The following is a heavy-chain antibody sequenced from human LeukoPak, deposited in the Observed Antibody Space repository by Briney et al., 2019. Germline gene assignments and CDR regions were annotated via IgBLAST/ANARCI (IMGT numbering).Heavy chain of an antibody. D-gene: IGHD1-26*01. CDR2: MNPNSGNT. J-gene: IGHJ4*02. V-gene: IGHV1-8*02. Sequence: ASVKVSCKASGGTFSSYAINWVRQATGQGLEWMGWMNPNSGNTGYAQKFQGRVTMTRNTSISTAYMELSSLRSEDTAVYYCARVVGATSGDFDYWGQGTLVTVSS. CDR3: ARVVGATSGDFDY. CDR1: GGTFSSYA.